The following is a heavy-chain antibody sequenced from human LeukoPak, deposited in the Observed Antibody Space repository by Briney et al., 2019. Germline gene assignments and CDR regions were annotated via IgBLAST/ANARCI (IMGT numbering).Heavy chain of an antibody. CDR2: INSDGSST. CDR3: AGPHVGTVSNWFDS. J-gene: IGHJ5*01. Sequence: GGSLRLSCAASGFTFSSYWMHWVRQTPGKGLVWVSRINSDGSSTSYADSVKGRFTISRDNAKNTLYLQMNSLKDEDTAVYYCAGPHVGTVSNWFDSWGQGTLVTVSS. CDR1: GFTFSSYW. D-gene: IGHD4-17*01. V-gene: IGHV3-74*01.